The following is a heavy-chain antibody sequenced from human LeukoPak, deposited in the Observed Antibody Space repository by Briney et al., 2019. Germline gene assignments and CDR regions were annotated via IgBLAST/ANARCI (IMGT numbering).Heavy chain of an antibody. Sequence: SETLSPTCTVSGGSISSSNYYWGWIRQPPGKGLEYIGSIYYSGSTYYNPSLKSRVTISVDTSKNQFSLKLSSVTAADTAVYYCAREDIAVATLDYWGQGTLVTVSS. J-gene: IGHJ4*02. D-gene: IGHD6-19*01. CDR2: IYYSGST. CDR1: GGSISSSNYY. V-gene: IGHV4-39*07. CDR3: AREDIAVATLDY.